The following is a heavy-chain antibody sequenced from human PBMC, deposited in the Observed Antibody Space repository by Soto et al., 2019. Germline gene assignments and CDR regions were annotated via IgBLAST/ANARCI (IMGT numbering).Heavy chain of an antibody. CDR3: ARFYDYIWGSYRYTFDY. CDR2: INAGNGNT. CDR1: GYTFTSYA. J-gene: IGHJ4*02. D-gene: IGHD3-16*02. Sequence: GASVKVSCKASGYTFTSYAMHWVRQAPGQRLEWMGWINAGNGNTKYSQKFQGRVTITRDTSASTAYMELSSLRSEDTAVYYCARFYDYIWGSYRYTFDYWGQGTLVTVSS. V-gene: IGHV1-3*01.